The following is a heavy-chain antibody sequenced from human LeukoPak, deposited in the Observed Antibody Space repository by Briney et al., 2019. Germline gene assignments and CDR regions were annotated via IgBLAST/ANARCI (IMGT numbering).Heavy chain of an antibody. J-gene: IGHJ5*02. CDR1: GFTFSRYW. V-gene: IGHV3-74*01. Sequence: PGGSLRLSCAASGFTFSRYWMHWVRQAPGKGLVWVSRINTDGGSTGYADSVKGRFTISRDNAKNTLYLQMNSLRAEDTAVYYCARQKDTAMESWGQGTLVTVSS. CDR3: ARQKDTAMES. D-gene: IGHD5-18*01. CDR2: INTDGGST.